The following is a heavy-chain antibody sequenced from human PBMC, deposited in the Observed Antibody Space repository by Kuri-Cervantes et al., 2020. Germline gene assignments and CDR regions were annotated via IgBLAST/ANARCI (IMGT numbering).Heavy chain of an antibody. Sequence: GESLKISCKGSGYRFTTYWIGWVRQMPGKGLEWMGIIYPGDSDTRYSPSFQGQVTISADKSISTAYLQWSSLKASDTAMYYCARLLNRRDINYFDYWGQGTLVTVSS. CDR1: GYRFTTYW. D-gene: IGHD1-14*01. J-gene: IGHJ4*02. V-gene: IGHV5-51*01. CDR3: ARLLNRRDINYFDY. CDR2: IYPGDSDT.